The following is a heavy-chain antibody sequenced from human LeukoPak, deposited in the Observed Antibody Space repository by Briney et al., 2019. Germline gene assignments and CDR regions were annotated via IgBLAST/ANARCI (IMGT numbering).Heavy chain of an antibody. J-gene: IGHJ4*02. CDR1: GFTFSNYI. D-gene: IGHD1-26*01. Sequence: GRSLRLSCAASGFTFSNYIMHWVRQAPGKGLEWVALIAHDGSYKHCADSVEGRFTISRDNSKSTLYLQMNSLRGEDTAVYYCASEVGPTEFDYWGQGTLVTVSS. V-gene: IGHV3-30-3*01. CDR3: ASEVGPTEFDY. CDR2: IAHDGSYK.